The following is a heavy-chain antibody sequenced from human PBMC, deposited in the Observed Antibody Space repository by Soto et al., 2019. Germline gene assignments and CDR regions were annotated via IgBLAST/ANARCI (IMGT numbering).Heavy chain of an antibody. J-gene: IGHJ4*02. CDR3: ARLSGYDPAGAADK. D-gene: IGHD5-12*01. Sequence: QVQLQESGPGLVKASQTLSLTCTLSGASVSSAEHYWSWIRQPPGKGLEWIGYTYYSGGSYYNAPLQRRVIISVDTSQNQFSLKLTSVTAADTAVYYCARLSGYDPAGAADKWGPGILVSVSS. CDR2: TYYSGGS. CDR1: GASVSSAEHY. V-gene: IGHV4-30-4*01.